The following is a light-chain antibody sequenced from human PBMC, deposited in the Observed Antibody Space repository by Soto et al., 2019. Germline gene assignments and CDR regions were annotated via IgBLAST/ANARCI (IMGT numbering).Light chain of an antibody. CDR3: QQSFSTPRT. CDR1: QTISTY. V-gene: IGKV1-39*01. J-gene: IGKJ1*01. Sequence: DIQMTQSPSPLSASVGDRVTITCRVSQTISTYLNWYQQKPGKAPKLLIYGASSLQSGVPSRFSGSGSGTDFTLTISSLQPEDFGTYYCQQSFSTPRTFGQGTKVEIK. CDR2: GAS.